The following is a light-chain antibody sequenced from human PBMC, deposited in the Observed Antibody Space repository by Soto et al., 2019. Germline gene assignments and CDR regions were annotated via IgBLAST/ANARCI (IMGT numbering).Light chain of an antibody. V-gene: IGLV2-14*01. Sequence: LTQPASVSGSPGQSITIACTGTSSDVGGYNYVSWYQQYPGKAPRLVISDVSNRPSGVSNRFSGSKSGNSASLTISGLQAEDEADYYCSSYTSSSTYVFGTGTKVTVL. CDR1: SSDVGGYNY. CDR2: DVS. CDR3: SSYTSSSTYV. J-gene: IGLJ1*01.